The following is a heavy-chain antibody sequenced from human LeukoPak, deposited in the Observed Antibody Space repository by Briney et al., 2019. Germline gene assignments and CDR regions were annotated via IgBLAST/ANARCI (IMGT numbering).Heavy chain of an antibody. CDR2: ICDSGST. Sequence: SETLSLTCTVSGASIRSGDYYWSWIRQPPGKGLEWIGYICDSGSTYYNPSLKSRITISVDTSENRFSLKLSSVTATDTAVYYCARGCSGGSCYGAFDIWGQGTMVTVSS. V-gene: IGHV4-30-4*01. CDR1: GASIRSGDYY. D-gene: IGHD2-15*01. CDR3: ARGCSGGSCYGAFDI. J-gene: IGHJ3*02.